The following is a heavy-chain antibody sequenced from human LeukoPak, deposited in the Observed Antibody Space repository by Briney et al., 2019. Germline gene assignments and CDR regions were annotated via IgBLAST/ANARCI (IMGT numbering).Heavy chain of an antibody. CDR3: AKTPSSGYETLDY. CDR2: ISGSGGST. D-gene: IGHD3-22*01. J-gene: IGHJ4*02. CDR1: GFTFSSYA. Sequence: GGSLRLSCAASGFTFSSYAMSWVRQAPGKGLEWVSAISGSGGSTYYADSVKDRFTISRDNSKSTLYLQMNSLRAEDTAVYYCAKTPSSGYETLDYWGQGTLVTVSS. V-gene: IGHV3-23*01.